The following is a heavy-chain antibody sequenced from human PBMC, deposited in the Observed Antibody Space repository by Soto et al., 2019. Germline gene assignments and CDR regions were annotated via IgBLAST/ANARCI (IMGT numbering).Heavy chain of an antibody. CDR1: GGSTSRSTYY. V-gene: IGHV4-39*01. CDR3: ARQRRYYYDSSGYPDF. J-gene: IGHJ4*02. CDR2: VYYSGST. Sequence: SETLSLTCSVSGGSTSRSTYYWGWIRQPPGKGLEWIGTVYYSGSTFYNPSLKSRVTVSVDTSTNQFSLRLNSVTAADTAVYYCARQRRYYYDSSGYPDFWGQGTLVTVSS. D-gene: IGHD3-22*01.